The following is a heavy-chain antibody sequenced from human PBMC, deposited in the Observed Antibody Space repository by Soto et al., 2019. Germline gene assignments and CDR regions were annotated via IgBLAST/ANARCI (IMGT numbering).Heavy chain of an antibody. CDR2: IVVGSGNT. D-gene: IGHD6-13*01. CDR3: AAYSSSWYLNYYGMDV. J-gene: IGHJ6*02. V-gene: IGHV1-58*01. Sequence: SVKVSCKASGFTFTSSAVQWVRQARGQRLEWIGWIVVGSGNTNYAQKFQERVTITRDMSTSTAYMELSSLRSEDTAVYYCAAYSSSWYLNYYGMDVWGQGTTVTVS. CDR1: GFTFTSSA.